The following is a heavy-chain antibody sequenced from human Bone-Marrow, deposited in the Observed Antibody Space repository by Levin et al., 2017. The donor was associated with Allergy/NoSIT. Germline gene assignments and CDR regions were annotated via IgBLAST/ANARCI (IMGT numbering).Heavy chain of an antibody. CDR1: GFTFSSYW. V-gene: IGHV3-74*01. D-gene: IGHD3-16*02. CDR2: INSDGSST. J-gene: IGHJ5*02. CDR3: ARVELIADDDYVWGSYRYTLPSGWFDP. Sequence: PGGSLRLSCAASGFTFSSYWMHWVRQAPGKGLVWVSRINSDGSSTSYADSVKGRFTISRDNAKNTLYLQMNSLRAEDTAVYYCARVELIADDDYVWGSYRYTLPSGWFDPWGQGTLVTVSS.